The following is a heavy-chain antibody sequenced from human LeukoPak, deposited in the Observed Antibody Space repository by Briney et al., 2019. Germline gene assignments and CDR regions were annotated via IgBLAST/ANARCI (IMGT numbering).Heavy chain of an antibody. CDR3: TRQQQLASYYYYYYYMDV. Sequence: GGSLRLSCAASGFTFSGSAMHWVREASGKGLEWVGRIRSKANSYATAYAASVKGRFTISRDDSKNRAYLQMNSLKTEDTAVYYCTRQQQLASYYYYYYYMDVWGKGTTVTVSS. CDR2: IRSKANSYAT. CDR1: GFTFSGSA. V-gene: IGHV3-73*01. D-gene: IGHD6-13*01. J-gene: IGHJ6*03.